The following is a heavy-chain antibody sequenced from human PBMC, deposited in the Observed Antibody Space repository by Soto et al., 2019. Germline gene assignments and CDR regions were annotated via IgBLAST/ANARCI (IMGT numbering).Heavy chain of an antibody. CDR3: ARGHSGRDY. CDR2: IKPDGSEK. Sequence: EVHLVESGGGLVQPGGSLRLSCAASEFTFSQHWMSWVRQALGKGLEWVADIKPDGSEKYYVDSVKGRFTISRDNAKNSVYLQMNSLRAEDTAVYYCARGHSGRDYWGQGTLVTVSS. J-gene: IGHJ4*02. CDR1: EFTFSQHW. D-gene: IGHD2-15*01. V-gene: IGHV3-7*01.